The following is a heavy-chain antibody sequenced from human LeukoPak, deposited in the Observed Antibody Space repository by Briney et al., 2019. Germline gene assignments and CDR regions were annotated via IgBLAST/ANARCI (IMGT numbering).Heavy chain of an antibody. CDR3: ARAKGRYCSSTSCSGAFDI. CDR1: GFTFSSYG. D-gene: IGHD2-2*01. Sequence: GGSLRLSCAASGFTFSSYGMHWVRQAPGKGLEWVAVIWHDGSNKYYADSVKGRFTISRDNSKNTLYLQMNSLRAEDTAVYYCARAKGRYCSSTSCSGAFDIWGQGTMVTVSS. V-gene: IGHV3-33*01. J-gene: IGHJ3*02. CDR2: IWHDGSNK.